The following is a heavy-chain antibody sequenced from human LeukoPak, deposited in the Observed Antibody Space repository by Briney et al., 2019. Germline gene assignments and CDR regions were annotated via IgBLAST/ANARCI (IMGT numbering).Heavy chain of an antibody. CDR1: GGSVSSYY. Sequence: SEALSLTCTVSGGSVSSYYWSWIRQPPGKGLEWIGYIYYSGSTNYNPSLKSRVTISVDTSKNQFSLKLSSVTAADTAVYHCARDNWNYGSSMDVWGQGTTVTVSS. CDR2: IYYSGST. V-gene: IGHV4-59*02. D-gene: IGHD1-7*01. J-gene: IGHJ6*02. CDR3: ARDNWNYGSSMDV.